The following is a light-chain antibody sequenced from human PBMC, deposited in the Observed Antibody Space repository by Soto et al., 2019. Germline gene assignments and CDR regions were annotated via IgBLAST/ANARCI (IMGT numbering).Light chain of an antibody. CDR2: AAS. J-gene: IGKJ1*01. Sequence: IRMTQSPSSFSASTGDRVTITCRASQGISSYLAWYQQKPGKAPKLLISAASTLQSGVPSRFSGSGSGTVFALTISLLHSEYFATYYCQQYYSSLTFGQGTQVEIK. CDR3: QQYYSSLT. CDR1: QGISSY. V-gene: IGKV1-8*01.